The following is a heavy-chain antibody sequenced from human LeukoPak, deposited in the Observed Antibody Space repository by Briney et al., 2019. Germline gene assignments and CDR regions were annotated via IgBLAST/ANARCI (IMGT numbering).Heavy chain of an antibody. CDR3: ASLYPFDI. CDR1: GGSFGGYY. J-gene: IGHJ3*02. CDR2: INDSGSS. Sequence: SETLSLTCAVYGGSFGGYYWSWIRQPPGKGLEWIGEINDSGSSNYIPSLKSRVTISVDRSKNQFSLWLSSVTAADTAVYYCASLYPFDIWGQGTMVTVSS. V-gene: IGHV4-34*01. D-gene: IGHD2-2*02.